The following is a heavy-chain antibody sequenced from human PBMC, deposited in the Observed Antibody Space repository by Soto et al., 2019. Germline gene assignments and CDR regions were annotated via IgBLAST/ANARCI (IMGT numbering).Heavy chain of an antibody. CDR2: ISGSGGST. CDR1: GFTFSSYA. CDR3: AKDPTLLWFGELSAEDYGMDV. J-gene: IGHJ6*02. Sequence: GGSLRLSCAASGFTFSSYAMSWVRQAPGKGLEWVSAISGSGGSTYYADSVKGRFTISRDNSKNTLYLQMNSLRAEDTAVYYCAKDPTLLWFGELSAEDYGMDVWGQGTTVTVSS. V-gene: IGHV3-23*01. D-gene: IGHD3-10*01.